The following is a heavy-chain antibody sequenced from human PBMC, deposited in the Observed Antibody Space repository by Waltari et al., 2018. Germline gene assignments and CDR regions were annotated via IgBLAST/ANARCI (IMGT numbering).Heavy chain of an antibody. CDR3: ARAVAGIYNWFDP. D-gene: IGHD6-19*01. CDR2: IYYSGST. V-gene: IGHV4-39*07. Sequence: QLQLQESGPGLVKPSETLSLTCTVSGGSISSSSYYWGWIRQPPGKGLEWIGSIYYSGSTYYNPSLKSRVTISVDTSKNQFSLKLSSVTAADTAVYYCARAVAGIYNWFDPWGQGTLVTVSS. J-gene: IGHJ5*02. CDR1: GGSISSSSYY.